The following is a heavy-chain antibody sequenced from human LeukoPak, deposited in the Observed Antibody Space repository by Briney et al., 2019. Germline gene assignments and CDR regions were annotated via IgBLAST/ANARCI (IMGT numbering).Heavy chain of an antibody. V-gene: IGHV1-18*01. CDR3: ARAYYDILTGYPFDI. CDR1: GYTFTSYG. Sequence: ASVKVSCKASGYTFTSYGISWVRQAPGQGLEWMGWISAYNGNTNYAQKLQGRVTMTTDTSTSTAYMELRSLRSDDTAVYYCARAYYDILTGYPFDIWGQGTMVTVPS. J-gene: IGHJ3*02. CDR2: ISAYNGNT. D-gene: IGHD3-9*01.